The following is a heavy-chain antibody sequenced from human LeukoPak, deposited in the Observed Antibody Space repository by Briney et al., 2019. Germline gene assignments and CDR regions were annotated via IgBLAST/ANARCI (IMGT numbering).Heavy chain of an antibody. CDR3: ARDHGSSSWTRRFDP. CDR2: IRYDGSNK. J-gene: IGHJ5*02. D-gene: IGHD6-13*01. V-gene: IGHV3-30*02. Sequence: GGSLRLSCAASGFTFSSYGMHWVRQAPGKGLEWVAFIRYDGSNKYYADSVKGRFTISRDNSKNSLYLQMNSLRVEDTAVYYCARDHGSSSWTRRFDPWGQGTLVTVSS. CDR1: GFTFSSYG.